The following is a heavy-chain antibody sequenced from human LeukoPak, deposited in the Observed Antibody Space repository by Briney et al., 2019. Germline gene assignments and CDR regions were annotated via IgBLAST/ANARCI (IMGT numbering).Heavy chain of an antibody. D-gene: IGHD5-18*01. Sequence: GGSLRLSCAVSGFTFSNYVMIWVRQAPGKGLEWVSAISGSGVSTYYADSVKGRFTISRDNSKNTLYLQMNSLRAEDTAVYYCAKEYGYTYGEFDYWGQGTLVTVSS. CDR2: ISGSGVST. V-gene: IGHV3-23*01. CDR3: AKEYGYTYGEFDY. J-gene: IGHJ4*02. CDR1: GFTFSNYV.